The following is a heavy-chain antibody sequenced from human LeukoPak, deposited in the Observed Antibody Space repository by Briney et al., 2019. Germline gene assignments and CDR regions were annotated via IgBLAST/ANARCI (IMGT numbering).Heavy chain of an antibody. Sequence: GASVKVSCKASGYTFTIYGISWVLQAPGQGLEWMGWISAYNGNTNYAQKLQGRVTMTTDTSTSTAYMELRSLRSDDTAVYYCARTVLRYFDGLTEDYWGQGTLVTVSS. D-gene: IGHD3-9*01. V-gene: IGHV1-18*01. CDR1: GYTFTIYG. CDR2: ISAYNGNT. J-gene: IGHJ4*02. CDR3: ARTVLRYFDGLTEDY.